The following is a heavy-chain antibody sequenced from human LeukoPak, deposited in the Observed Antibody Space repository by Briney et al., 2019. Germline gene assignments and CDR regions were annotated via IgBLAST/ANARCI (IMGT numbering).Heavy chain of an antibody. CDR3: AREGRSGYALFSKYYFYGLDV. V-gene: IGHV3-74*01. CDR1: GFTFSSYW. CDR2: ISTDGSFT. J-gene: IGHJ6*02. D-gene: IGHD5-12*01. Sequence: GGSLRLSCAASGFTFSSYWMHWVRQGPEKGLVWVARISTDGSFTSYADSVKGRFTISRDNAKNTLYLQMNSLTAEDTAVYYCAREGRSGYALFSKYYFYGLDVWGQGTTVTVSS.